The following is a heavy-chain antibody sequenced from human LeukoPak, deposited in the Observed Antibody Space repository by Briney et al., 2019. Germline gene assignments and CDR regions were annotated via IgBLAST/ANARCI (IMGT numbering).Heavy chain of an antibody. CDR3: ARGPSGYSYGYFDY. V-gene: IGHV1-46*01. Sequence: ASVKVSCKASGGTFSSSAISWVRQAPGQGLEWMGIINPSGGSTSYAQKFQGRVTMTRDMSTSTVYMELSSLRSEDTAVYYCARGPSGYSYGYFDYWGQGTLVTVSS. CDR1: GGTFSSSA. D-gene: IGHD5-18*01. J-gene: IGHJ4*02. CDR2: INPSGGST.